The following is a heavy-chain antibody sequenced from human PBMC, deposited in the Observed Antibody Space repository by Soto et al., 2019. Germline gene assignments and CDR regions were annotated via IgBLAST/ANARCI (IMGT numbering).Heavy chain of an antibody. Sequence: QVQLVQSGGGVVQPGRSLRLSCAASGFDFNTYGLHWVRQAPGKGLEWVAGISFDGGNQYYADSVKDRFTISRDKSNNTLDLKMNCLGAEDTAKYYCAKDSSVTAAGSGGWFDPWGQGTLVIVSS. CDR1: GFDFNTYG. CDR2: ISFDGGNQ. CDR3: AKDSSVTAAGSGGWFDP. J-gene: IGHJ5*02. D-gene: IGHD2-15*01. V-gene: IGHV3-30*18.